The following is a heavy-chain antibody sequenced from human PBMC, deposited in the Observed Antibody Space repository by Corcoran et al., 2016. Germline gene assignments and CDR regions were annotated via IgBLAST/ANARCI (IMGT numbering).Heavy chain of an antibody. Sequence: QVQLQESGPGLVKPSETLSLTCTVSGGSISSYYWSWIRQPPGKGLEWIGYIYYSGSTNYNPSLKSRVTISVDTSKNQFSLKLSSVPAADTAVYYCARGRIRFLEWSEYYFDYWGQGTLVTVSS. D-gene: IGHD3-3*01. CDR2: IYYSGST. J-gene: IGHJ4*02. CDR3: ARGRIRFLEWSEYYFDY. V-gene: IGHV4-59*01. CDR1: GGSISSYY.